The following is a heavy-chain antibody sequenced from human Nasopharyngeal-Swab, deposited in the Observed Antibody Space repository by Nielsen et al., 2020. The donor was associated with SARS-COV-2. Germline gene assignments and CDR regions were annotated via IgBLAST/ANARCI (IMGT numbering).Heavy chain of an antibody. CDR3: ARVGYGDYGWRGNYYYGMDV. CDR2: ISSSGSTI. CDR1: GFTFSSYE. J-gene: IGHJ6*02. Sequence: GGSLRLSCAASGFTFSSYEMNWVRQAPGKGLEWVSYISSSGSTIYYADSVKGRLTISRDNAKNSLYLQMNSLRAEDTAVYYCARVGYGDYGWRGNYYYGMDVWGQGTTVTVSS. D-gene: IGHD4-17*01. V-gene: IGHV3-48*03.